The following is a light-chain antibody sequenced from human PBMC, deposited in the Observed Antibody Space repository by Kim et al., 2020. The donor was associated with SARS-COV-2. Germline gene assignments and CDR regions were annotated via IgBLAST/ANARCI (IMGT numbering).Light chain of an antibody. J-gene: IGKJ4*01. CDR1: QGIRND. CDR3: LQDYDYPLT. Sequence: AIQMTQSPSSLSASVGDRVTITCRASQGIRNDLGWYQQKPGRAPNLLIYATSTLQSGVPSRFSGSGSCTDFTLTISSLQPEDVATYYCLQDYDYPLTFGGGTKVEIK. CDR2: ATS. V-gene: IGKV1-6*01.